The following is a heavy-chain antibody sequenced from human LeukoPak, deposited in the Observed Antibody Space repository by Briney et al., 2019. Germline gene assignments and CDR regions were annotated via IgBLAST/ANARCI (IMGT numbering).Heavy chain of an antibody. Sequence: SETLSLTCAVYGGSFSGYYWSWIRQPPGKGLEWIGEINHSGSTNYNPSLKSRVTISVDTSKNQFSLKLSSVTAADTAVYYCARCSLPKHDYVWGSYRYGTGYFDYWGQGTLVTVSS. D-gene: IGHD3-16*02. J-gene: IGHJ4*02. CDR2: INHSGST. CDR3: ARCSLPKHDYVWGSYRYGTGYFDY. V-gene: IGHV4-34*01. CDR1: GGSFSGYY.